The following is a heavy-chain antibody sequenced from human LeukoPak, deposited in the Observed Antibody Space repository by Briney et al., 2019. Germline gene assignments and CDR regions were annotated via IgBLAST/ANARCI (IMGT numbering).Heavy chain of an antibody. CDR2: ISSSGSTI. CDR1: GFTFSSYV. D-gene: IGHD6-19*01. V-gene: IGHV3-48*03. CDR3: ASIIAVAGTEDY. Sequence: GGSLRLSCAASGFTFSSYVMSWVRQAPGKGLEWVSYISSSGSTIYYADSVKGRFTISRDNAKNSLYLQMNSLRAEDTAVYYCASIIAVAGTEDYWGQGTLVTVSS. J-gene: IGHJ4*02.